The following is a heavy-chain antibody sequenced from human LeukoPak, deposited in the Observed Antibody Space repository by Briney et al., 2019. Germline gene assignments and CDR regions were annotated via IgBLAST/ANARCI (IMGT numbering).Heavy chain of an antibody. CDR1: GFTFSNYV. Sequence: GGSLRLSCAASGFTFSNYVMRWVRQAPGKGLEWVSAISGSAGNIYYADSVKGRFTISRDNSKNTLYLQMNSLRAEDTAVYYCAKDPVTATPSPTYGMDVWGQGTTVTVSS. CDR2: ISGSAGNI. CDR3: AKDPVTATPSPTYGMDV. D-gene: IGHD5-12*01. V-gene: IGHV3-23*01. J-gene: IGHJ6*02.